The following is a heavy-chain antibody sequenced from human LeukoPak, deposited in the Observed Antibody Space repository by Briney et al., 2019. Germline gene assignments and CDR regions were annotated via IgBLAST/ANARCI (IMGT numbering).Heavy chain of an antibody. J-gene: IGHJ4*02. CDR2: ISSSSSCI. CDR1: GFTFSSYS. D-gene: IGHD6-19*01. Sequence: GGSLRLSCAASGFTFSSYSMNWVRQAPGKGLEWVSSISSSSSCIYYADSVKGRFTISRDNAKNSLYLQMNSLRAEDTAVYYCARDWVAGTGYWGQGTLVTVSS. V-gene: IGHV3-21*01. CDR3: ARDWVAGTGY.